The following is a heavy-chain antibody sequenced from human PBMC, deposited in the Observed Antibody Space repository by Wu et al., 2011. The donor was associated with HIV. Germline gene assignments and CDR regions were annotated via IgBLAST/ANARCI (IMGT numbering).Heavy chain of an antibody. CDR2: INPSGGST. Sequence: QVQLVQSGAELKKPGASVKVSCKASGYTFTTYYMHWVRQAPGQGLEWMGMINPSGGSTNYAQKFQGRVTMTRDTSTSTVYMELSSLRSEDTALYYCARDLKAFLRLHFFESWGQGTLVTVSS. CDR1: GYTFTTYY. D-gene: IGHD3-3*01. V-gene: IGHV1-46*01. CDR3: ARDLKAFLRLHFFES. J-gene: IGHJ1*01.